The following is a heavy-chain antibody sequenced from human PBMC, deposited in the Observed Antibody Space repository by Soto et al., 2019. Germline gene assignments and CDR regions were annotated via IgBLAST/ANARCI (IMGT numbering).Heavy chain of an antibody. J-gene: IGHJ4*02. CDR2: ISYDSTNK. CDR1: GFTFSTYA. CDR3: AKAYPGGRCSGICYPDY. V-gene: IGHV3-30*18. Sequence: QVHLVESGGGVVQPGQSLRLSCAASGFTFSTYAMHWLRQAPGKGLEWVAIISYDSTNKFYADSVKGRFTISRDNSKNMLYLQMNRLRPEDTAVYYCAKAYPGGRCSGICYPDYWGQGTLVTVSS. D-gene: IGHD2-15*01.